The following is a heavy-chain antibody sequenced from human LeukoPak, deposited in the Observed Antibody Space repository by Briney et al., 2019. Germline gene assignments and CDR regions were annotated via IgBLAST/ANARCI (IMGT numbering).Heavy chain of an antibody. D-gene: IGHD6-19*01. Sequence: SETLSLTCAVYGGSFSGYYWGWIRQPPGKGLEWIGEINNSGSTNYNPSLKSRVTISVDTSKNQFSLKLSSVTAADTAVYYCARDYSIAVAGTTYNWFDPWGQGTLVTVSS. CDR2: INNSGST. V-gene: IGHV4-34*01. CDR1: GGSFSGYY. CDR3: ARDYSIAVAGTTYNWFDP. J-gene: IGHJ5*02.